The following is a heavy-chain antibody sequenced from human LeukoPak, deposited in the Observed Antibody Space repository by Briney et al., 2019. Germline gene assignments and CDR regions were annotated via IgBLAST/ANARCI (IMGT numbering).Heavy chain of an antibody. J-gene: IGHJ4*02. Sequence: GASVKVSCKASGGTFSSYAISWVRQAPGQGLEWMGGIIPIFGTANYAQKFQGRVTITADESTGTAYMELSSLRSEDTAVYYCARDYGGNSGHSFDYWGQGTLVTVSS. V-gene: IGHV1-69*13. CDR3: ARDYGGNSGHSFDY. D-gene: IGHD4-23*01. CDR2: IIPIFGTA. CDR1: GGTFSSYA.